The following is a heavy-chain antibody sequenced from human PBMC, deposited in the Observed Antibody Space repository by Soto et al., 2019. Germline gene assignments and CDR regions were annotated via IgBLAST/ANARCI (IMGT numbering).Heavy chain of an antibody. Sequence: SETLSLTCTVSGGSISSSSYYWGWIRQPPGKGLEWIGSIYYSGSTYYNPSLKSRVTISVDTSKNQFSLKLSSVTAADTAVYYCANYDYGDFFRDYWGQGTLVTVSS. J-gene: IGHJ4*02. V-gene: IGHV4-39*01. CDR3: ANYDYGDFFRDY. D-gene: IGHD4-17*01. CDR2: IYYSGST. CDR1: GGSISSSSYY.